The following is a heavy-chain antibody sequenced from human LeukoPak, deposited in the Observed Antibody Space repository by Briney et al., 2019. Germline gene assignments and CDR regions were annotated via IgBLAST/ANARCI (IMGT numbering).Heavy chain of an antibody. V-gene: IGHV1-18*01. CDR3: ARRGARSYGDFEDY. J-gene: IGHJ4*02. CDR2: ISAYNGNT. D-gene: IGHD4-17*01. Sequence: ASVKVSCKASGYTFTSYGISWVRQAPGQGLEWMGWISAYNGNTNYAQKFQDRVTMTTDTSTSTAYMELRSLRSDDTAVYYCARRGARSYGDFEDYWGQGTLVTVPS. CDR1: GYTFTSYG.